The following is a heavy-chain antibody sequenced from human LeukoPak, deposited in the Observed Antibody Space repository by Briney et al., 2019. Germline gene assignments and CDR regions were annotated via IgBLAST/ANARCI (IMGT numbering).Heavy chain of an antibody. V-gene: IGHV3-7*01. J-gene: IGHJ4*02. CDR3: ARAGRAPNS. CDR2: IREDGREN. Sequence: GGSLRLSCAASGFNFSAWWMTWVRQAPGKGLEWVANIREDGRENHRVDSVKGRFTISRDNARNSLFLQMNSLRADDTAVYFCARAGRAPNSWGQGTLVTVSS. D-gene: IGHD1-26*01. CDR1: GFNFSAWW.